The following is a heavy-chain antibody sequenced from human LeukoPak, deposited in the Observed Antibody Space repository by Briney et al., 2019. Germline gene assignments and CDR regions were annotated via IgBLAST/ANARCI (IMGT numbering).Heavy chain of an antibody. CDR1: GGSISSDSYY. V-gene: IGHV4-39*07. CDR3: ARELRGNDY. D-gene: IGHD3-10*01. Sequence: SETLSLTCTGSGGSISSDSYYWGWIRQPPGKGLEWIGSIYYSGNTYYNPSLKSRVTISVDTSKNQFSLKLSSVTAADTAVYYCARELRGNDYWGQGTLVTVSS. CDR2: IYYSGNT. J-gene: IGHJ4*02.